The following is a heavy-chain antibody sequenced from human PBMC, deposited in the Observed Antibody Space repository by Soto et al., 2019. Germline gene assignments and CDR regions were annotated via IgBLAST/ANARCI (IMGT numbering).Heavy chain of an antibody. V-gene: IGHV4-30-2*01. Sequence: SETLSLTCAVSGGSISSGGYSWSWIRQPPGKGLEWIGYIYHSGSTYYNPSLKSRVTISVDRSKSQFSLKLSSVTAADTAVYYCARVTNYGSGSYDYWGQGTLVTVSS. CDR2: IYHSGST. D-gene: IGHD3-10*01. CDR1: GGSISSGGYS. CDR3: ARVTNYGSGSYDY. J-gene: IGHJ4*02.